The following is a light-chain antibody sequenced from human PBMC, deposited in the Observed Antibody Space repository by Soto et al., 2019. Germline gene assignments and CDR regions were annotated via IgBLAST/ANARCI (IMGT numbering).Light chain of an antibody. CDR2: AAS. Sequence: DIEMTQSPSSVSAFVGDRVTITCRASQDINRWLAWYQQRPGKAPKLLIYAASTLQGGVPPRFSGSGSGTDFTLTISSLQPEDFATYYCQQADSFPLTLGGGTKAEIK. V-gene: IGKV1-12*01. J-gene: IGKJ4*01. CDR1: QDINRW. CDR3: QQADSFPLT.